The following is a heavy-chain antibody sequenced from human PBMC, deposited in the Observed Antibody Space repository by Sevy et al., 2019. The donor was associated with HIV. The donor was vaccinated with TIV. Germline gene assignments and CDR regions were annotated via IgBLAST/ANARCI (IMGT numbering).Heavy chain of an antibody. D-gene: IGHD2-8*01. CDR3: AREGCTKPHDY. J-gene: IGHJ4*02. V-gene: IGHV3-23*01. Sequence: GGSLRLSCAASGFTFSKYSMSWVRQPPGKRLEWVSTLSFGCGEINYAVSVKGRFTISRDNSKSSVYLQMNNLRPEDTAVYYCAREGCTKPHDYWGQGTLVTVSS. CDR1: GFTFSKYS. CDR2: LSFGCGEI.